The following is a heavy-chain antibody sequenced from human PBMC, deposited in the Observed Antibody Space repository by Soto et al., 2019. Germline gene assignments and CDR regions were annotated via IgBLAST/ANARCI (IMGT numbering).Heavy chain of an antibody. Sequence: LRLSCAASGFTFSSYSMNWVRQAPGKGLEWISYFSSGSSTIYYAESVKGRFTISRDNAKNSLYLQMNSLRDEDTAVYYCAARIISAAYWGQGTLVTVSS. D-gene: IGHD2-15*01. V-gene: IGHV3-48*02. CDR3: AARIISAAY. CDR1: GFTFSSYS. CDR2: FSSGSSTI. J-gene: IGHJ4*02.